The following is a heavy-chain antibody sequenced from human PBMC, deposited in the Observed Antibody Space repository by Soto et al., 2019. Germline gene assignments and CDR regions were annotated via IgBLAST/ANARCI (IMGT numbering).Heavy chain of an antibody. CDR3: ARDQGSRPLHGMDV. CDR1: GYTFTSYF. J-gene: IGHJ6*02. Sequence: QVQLVQSGAEVKKPGASVKVSCQASGYTFTSYFMHWVRQAPGQGLEWMGIINPSGGSTTYAQKFQGRVTVTRATSTSTVYMELSSLRSEDTAVYYWARDQGSRPLHGMDVWGQGTTVTVSS. V-gene: IGHV1-46*01. CDR2: INPSGGST.